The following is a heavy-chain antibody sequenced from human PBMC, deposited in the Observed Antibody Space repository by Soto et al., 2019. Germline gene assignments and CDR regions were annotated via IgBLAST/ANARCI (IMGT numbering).Heavy chain of an antibody. CDR1: GFTFSSYG. D-gene: IGHD3-3*01. CDR3: AKDVLRFLGLLAFYGMDV. J-gene: IGHJ6*02. CDR2: ISYDGSNK. V-gene: IGHV3-30*18. Sequence: QVQLVESGEGVVQPGRSLRLSCAASGFTFSSYGMHWVRQAPGKGLEWVAVISYDGSNKYYADSVKGRFTISRDNSKNTXXLQMNSLRAEDTGGFYCAKDVLRFLGLLAFYGMDVWGQGTTVTVSS.